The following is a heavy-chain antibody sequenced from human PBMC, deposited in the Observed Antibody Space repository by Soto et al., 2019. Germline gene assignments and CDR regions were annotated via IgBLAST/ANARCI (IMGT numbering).Heavy chain of an antibody. CDR3: ASEYSSSSPHYYGMDV. CDR2: IYYSGST. D-gene: IGHD6-6*01. J-gene: IGHJ6*02. CDR1: GGSISSSSYY. Sequence: SETLSLTCTVSGGSISSSSYYWGWIRQPPGKGLEWIGSIYYSGSTYYNPSLKSRVTISVDTSKNQFSLKLSSVTAADTAVYYCASEYSSSSPHYYGMDVWGQGATVTVSS. V-gene: IGHV4-39*01.